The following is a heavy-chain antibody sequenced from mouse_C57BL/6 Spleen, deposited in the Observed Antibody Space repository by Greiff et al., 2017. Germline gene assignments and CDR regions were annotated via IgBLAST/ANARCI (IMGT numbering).Heavy chain of an antibody. CDR2: ISSGSSTI. CDR3: ARPNWYARDY. D-gene: IGHD4-1*01. V-gene: IGHV5-17*01. J-gene: IGHJ4*01. Sequence: EVKLVESGGGLVKPGGSLKLSCAASGFTFSDYGMHWVRQAPEKGLEWVAYISSGSSTIYYADTVKGRFTISRDNAKNTLCLQMTSLRSEDTAMYYCARPNWYARDYWGQGTSVTVSS. CDR1: GFTFSDYG.